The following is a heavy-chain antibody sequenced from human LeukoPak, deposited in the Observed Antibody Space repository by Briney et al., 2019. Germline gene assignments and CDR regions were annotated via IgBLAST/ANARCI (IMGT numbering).Heavy chain of an antibody. CDR3: ARDIVMVTYWFDP. V-gene: IGHV1-2*02. D-gene: IGHD5-18*01. J-gene: IGHJ5*02. CDR1: GYTFTGYY. CDR2: INPNSGGT. Sequence: ASVKVSCKASGYTFTGYYMHWVRQAPGQGLGWMGGINPNSGGTNYAQKFQGRVTMTRDTSISTAYMELSRLRSDDTAVYYCARDIVMVTYWFDPWGQGTLVTVSS.